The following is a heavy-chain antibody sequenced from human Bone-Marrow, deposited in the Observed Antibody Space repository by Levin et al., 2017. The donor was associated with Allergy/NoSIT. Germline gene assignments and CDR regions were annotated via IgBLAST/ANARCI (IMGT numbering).Heavy chain of an antibody. V-gene: IGHV3-11*01. CDR2: ISSSGSTI. CDR3: ARTYYYDSSDDY. Sequence: GESLKISCAASGFTFSDYYMSWIRQAPGKGLEWVSYISSSGSTIYYADSVKGRFTISRDNAKNSLYLQMNSLRAEDTAVYYCARTYYYDSSDDYWGQGTLVTVSS. D-gene: IGHD3-22*01. J-gene: IGHJ4*02. CDR1: GFTFSDYY.